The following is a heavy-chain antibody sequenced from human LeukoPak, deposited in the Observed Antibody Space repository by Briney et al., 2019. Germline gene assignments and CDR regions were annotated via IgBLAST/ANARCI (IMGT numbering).Heavy chain of an antibody. Sequence: GGSLRLSCVVSEFTFSNNWMSWVRQAPGKGLERVAHTNQDGSKNYYVDSVKGRFTISRDNAKNSLYLQMNSLRAEDTAVYYCATTVAGYSDDYLDFWGQGTLVTVSS. D-gene: IGHD6-19*01. CDR3: ATTVAGYSDDYLDF. J-gene: IGHJ4*02. CDR2: TNQDGSKN. CDR1: EFTFSNNW. V-gene: IGHV3-7*01.